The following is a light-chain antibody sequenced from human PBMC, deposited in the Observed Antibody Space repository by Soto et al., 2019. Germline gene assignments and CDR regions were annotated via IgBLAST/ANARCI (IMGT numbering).Light chain of an antibody. J-gene: IGLJ2*01. CDR2: EVI. CDR1: SSDVCGYDY. Sequence: QSALTQSASVSGSPGQSMTIPCTGTSSDVCGYDYVSWYQQHPGKVPKLIIYEVIKRPSGVSHRCSGSKSGNTASLTISGLQTEDAADYYCSSYTTSSALVFGGGTKVTVL. V-gene: IGLV2-14*01. CDR3: SSYTTSSALV.